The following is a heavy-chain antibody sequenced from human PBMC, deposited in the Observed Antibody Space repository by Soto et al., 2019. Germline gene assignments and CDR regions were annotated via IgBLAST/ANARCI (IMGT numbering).Heavy chain of an antibody. V-gene: IGHV3-30*03. D-gene: IGHD2-15*01. CDR2: VSYDGKNK. Sequence: QVQLVESGGGVVQPGKSLRLSCAASGFTFSRFGIHWVRQAPGKGLEWVAVVSYDGKNKYYPDSVKGRFTISRDDSKSTVYLQMNSLRAEDTAVYYCVRYWQTHCFDYWGQGTLVTVSS. J-gene: IGHJ4*02. CDR3: VRYWQTHCFDY. CDR1: GFTFSRFG.